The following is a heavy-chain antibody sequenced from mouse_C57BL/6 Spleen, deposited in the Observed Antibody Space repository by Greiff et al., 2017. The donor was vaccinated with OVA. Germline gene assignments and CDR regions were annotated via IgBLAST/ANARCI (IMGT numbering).Heavy chain of an antibody. CDR1: GYTFTSYW. J-gene: IGHJ4*01. D-gene: IGHD4-1*02. V-gene: IGHV1-61*01. CDR3: ARQLFYAMDY. CDR2: IYPSDSET. Sequence: QVQLQQPGAELVRPGSSVKLSCKASGYTFTSYWMDWVKQRPGQGLEWIGNIYPSDSETHYNQKFKDKATLTVDKSSSTAYMQLSSLTSEHSAVYYCARQLFYAMDYWGQRTTVTVSS.